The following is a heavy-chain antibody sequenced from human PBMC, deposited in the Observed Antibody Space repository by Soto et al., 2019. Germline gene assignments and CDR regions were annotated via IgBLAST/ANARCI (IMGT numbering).Heavy chain of an antibody. V-gene: IGHV4-30-4*01. J-gene: IGHJ5*02. CDR3: ARDHKISSWYNWFDP. D-gene: IGHD6-13*01. Sequence: PSETLSLTCTVSGGSISSGDYYWSWIRQPPGKGLEWIGYIYYSGSTYYNPSLKSLVTISVDTSKNQFSLKLSSVTAADTAVYYCARDHKISSWYNWFDPWGQGTLVTVSS. CDR1: GGSISSGDYY. CDR2: IYYSGST.